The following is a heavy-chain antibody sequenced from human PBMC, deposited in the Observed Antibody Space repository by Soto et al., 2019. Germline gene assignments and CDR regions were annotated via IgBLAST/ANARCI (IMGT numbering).Heavy chain of an antibody. V-gene: IGHV4-59*01. CDR3: ARDEGAMVRGVIGAFDI. CDR2: IYYSGST. Sequence: SATLSITCTVNGRSISSYYWSWIRQPPGKGLEWIGYIYYSGSTNYNPSLKSRVTISVDTSKNQFSLKLSSVTAADTAVYYCARDEGAMVRGVIGAFDIWGQGTMVT. D-gene: IGHD3-10*01. J-gene: IGHJ3*02. CDR1: GRSISSYY.